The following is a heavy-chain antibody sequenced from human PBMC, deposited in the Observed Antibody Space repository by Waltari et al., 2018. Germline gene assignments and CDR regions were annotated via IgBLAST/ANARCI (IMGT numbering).Heavy chain of an antibody. J-gene: IGHJ4*02. D-gene: IGHD7-27*01. V-gene: IGHV1-69*14. Sequence: QVQLVQSGAEVKKPGSSVKVSCKASGGTFSSYAISWVRQAPGQGLEWMGGITPIVGTANYAQKFQGRVTITADKSTSTAYMELSSLRSEDTAVYYCASDRWGSAHKHSDYCGQGTLVTVSS. CDR2: ITPIVGTA. CDR3: ASDRWGSAHKHSDY. CDR1: GGTFSSYA.